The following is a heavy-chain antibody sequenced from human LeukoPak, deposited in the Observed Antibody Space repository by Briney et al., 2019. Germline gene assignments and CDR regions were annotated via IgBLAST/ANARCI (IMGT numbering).Heavy chain of an antibody. D-gene: IGHD3-16*02. CDR2: IAYIGGRT. CDR3: ARDRSYDYVWGSYRLFDY. J-gene: IGHJ4*02. V-gene: IGHV3-23*01. CDR1: GFTFSNYA. Sequence: GGSLRLSCAASGFTFSNYAMSWVRQAPGKGLEWVSAIAYIGGRTYYADSVKGRFTISRDNAKNSLYLQMNSLRAEDTAVYYCARDRSYDYVWGSYRLFDYWGQGTLVTVSS.